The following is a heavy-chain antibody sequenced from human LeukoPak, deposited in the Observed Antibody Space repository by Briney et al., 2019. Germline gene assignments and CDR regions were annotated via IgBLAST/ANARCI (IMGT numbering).Heavy chain of an antibody. V-gene: IGHV3-33*01. CDR3: ARDSLYDDNGYYHYFDY. CDR2: IWYDASGQ. CDR1: GVSFSTFG. D-gene: IGHD3-22*01. J-gene: IGHJ4*02. Sequence: GGSLRLSCAASGVSFSTFGMHCVRQAPGKGLEWVAMIWYDASGQHYADSVKGRFTISRDTSKNTLYLQMNSLRAEDTGVYFCARDSLYDDNGYYHYFDYWGQGTLVTVSS.